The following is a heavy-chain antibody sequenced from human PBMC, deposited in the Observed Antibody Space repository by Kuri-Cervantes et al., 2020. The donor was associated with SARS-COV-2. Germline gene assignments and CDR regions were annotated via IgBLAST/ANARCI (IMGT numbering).Heavy chain of an antibody. J-gene: IGHJ4*02. V-gene: IGHV4-59*01. CDR1: GGSISSYY. D-gene: IGHD1-26*01. CDR2: IYYSGST. CDR3: ARHSRRSRDFDY. Sequence: SETLSLTCTVSGGSISSYYWNWIRQPPGKGLEWIGYIYYSGSTNYNPSLKSRVTISVDTSKNQFSLKLSSVTAADTAVYYCARHSRRSRDFDYWGQGTLVTVSS.